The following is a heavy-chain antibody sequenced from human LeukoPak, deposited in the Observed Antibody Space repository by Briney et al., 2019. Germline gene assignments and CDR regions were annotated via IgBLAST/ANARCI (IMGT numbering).Heavy chain of an antibody. CDR2: INCNSGGT. J-gene: IGHJ4*02. D-gene: IGHD3-10*01. CDR3: ARVTSGFGELTFAY. Sequence: GASVKVSCKASGYTFTGYYMHWVRQAPGQGVEWMGWINCNSGGTNYVQKFQGRVTMTRDKTIGTAYIDLSTLRSHDTAVYYSARVTSGFGELTFAYWGQGTLVTVSS. V-gene: IGHV1-2*02. CDR1: GYTFTGYY.